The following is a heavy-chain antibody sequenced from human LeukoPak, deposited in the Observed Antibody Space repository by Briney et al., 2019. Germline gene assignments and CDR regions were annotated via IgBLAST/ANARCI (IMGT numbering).Heavy chain of an antibody. J-gene: IGHJ5*02. D-gene: IGHD2-15*01. CDR2: IFYSGTT. V-gene: IGHV4-39*01. CDR1: GDSITRTSYY. CDR3: ARHDAKGVCRGGGCYSVFDP. Sequence: ETLSLTCNVSGDSITRTSYYWAWIRQPPGKGLEWIGSIFYSGTTHYNPSFKSRITISIESSKTQFSLKLSSVTAADTAVYYCARHDAKGVCRGGGCYSVFDPWGQGTLVTVSS.